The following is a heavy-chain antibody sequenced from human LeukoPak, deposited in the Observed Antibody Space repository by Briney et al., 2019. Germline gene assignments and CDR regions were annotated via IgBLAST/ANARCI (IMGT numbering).Heavy chain of an antibody. CDR2: ISWNSGSI. J-gene: IGHJ4*02. D-gene: IGHD3-22*01. Sequence: GGSLRLSCAASGFTFDDYAMHWVRPAPGKGLEWVSGISWNSGSIGYADSVKGRFTISRDNAKNSLYLQMNSLRAEDTALYYCAKAGLLSYYDSSGYYFDYWGQGTLVTVSS. CDR1: GFTFDDYA. CDR3: AKAGLLSYYDSSGYYFDY. V-gene: IGHV3-9*01.